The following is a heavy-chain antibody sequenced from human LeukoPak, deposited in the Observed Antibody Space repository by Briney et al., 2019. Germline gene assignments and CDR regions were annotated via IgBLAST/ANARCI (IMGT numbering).Heavy chain of an antibody. J-gene: IGHJ4*02. D-gene: IGHD6-19*01. CDR3: ARVLFYSSGNKSNRVDY. V-gene: IGHV1-2*02. CDR2: INPDSGGT. Sequence: ASVKVSCKAFGYTFKGFYIHWVRQAPGQGLEWMGWINPDSGGTNYAQKFQGRVTMTRDTSIRTAYMELSRLRSDDTAVYYCARVLFYSSGNKSNRVDYWGQGTLVTVSS. CDR1: GYTFKGFY.